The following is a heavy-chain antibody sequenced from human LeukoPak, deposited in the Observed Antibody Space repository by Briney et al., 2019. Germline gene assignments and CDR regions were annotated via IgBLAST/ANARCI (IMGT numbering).Heavy chain of an antibody. V-gene: IGHV4-59*01. J-gene: IGHJ6*03. Sequence: SETLSLTCTVSGGSISSYYWSWIRQPPGKGLEWIGYIYYSGSTNYNPPLKSRVTISVDTSKNQFSLKLSSVTAADTALYYCAGGYIYGSTYYYMDVWGKGTTVTISS. CDR1: GGSISSYY. CDR3: AGGYIYGSTYYYMDV. D-gene: IGHD5-18*01. CDR2: IYYSGST.